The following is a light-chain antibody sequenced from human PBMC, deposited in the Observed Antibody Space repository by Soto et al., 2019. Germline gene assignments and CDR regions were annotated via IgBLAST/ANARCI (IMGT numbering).Light chain of an antibody. J-gene: IGKJ4*01. CDR3: QQYDNLPST. CDR2: DAS. CDR1: QDISNY. V-gene: IGKV1-33*01. Sequence: DIQMTQSPSSLSASVGDRVTITCQASQDISNYLNWYQQKPGKAPKLLIYDASNLETGVPSRFSGSGFGTDFTFTISSLQPEDIATYYCQQYDNLPSTFGGGTKVEIK.